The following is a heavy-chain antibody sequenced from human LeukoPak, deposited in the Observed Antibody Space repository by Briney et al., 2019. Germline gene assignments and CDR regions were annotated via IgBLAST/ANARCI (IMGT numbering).Heavy chain of an antibody. CDR1: GFTFSNHA. Sequence: GRSLRLSCAASGFTFSNHAMSWVRHAPRKGLEWGSAIPGSGGNTYYTDSVKGRFTISRDNSKNTVFMQMNSLRAEETAVYYCAKWGDYDVLTGYYVSDYWWQGGLVTVSS. CDR2: IPGSGGNT. CDR3: AKWGDYDVLTGYYVSDY. V-gene: IGHV3-23*01. D-gene: IGHD3-9*01. J-gene: IGHJ4*02.